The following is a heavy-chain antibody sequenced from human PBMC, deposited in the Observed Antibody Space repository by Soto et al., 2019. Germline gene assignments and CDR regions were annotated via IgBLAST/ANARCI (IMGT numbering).Heavy chain of an antibody. CDR2: IYFNGNT. J-gene: IGHJ4*02. CDR3: ASVTFGGVVLAH. Sequence: SETLSLTCTVSAASFSKYYWSWIRQPPGKGLEWIVYIYFNGNTNYNPSLKRRVTISIDTSKKQISLNLTSVTDADTAVYYCASVTFGGVVLAHWGQGTLVTVSS. D-gene: IGHD3-16*01. V-gene: IGHV4-59*01. CDR1: AASFSKYY.